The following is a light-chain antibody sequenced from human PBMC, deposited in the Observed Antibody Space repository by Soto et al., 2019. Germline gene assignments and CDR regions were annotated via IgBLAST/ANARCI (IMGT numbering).Light chain of an antibody. CDR2: GAS. V-gene: IGKV3-15*01. CDR3: HQDTTFPPWT. CDR1: QSISTN. J-gene: IGKJ1*01. Sequence: QNTGSLSRSPGVRATLSCRASQSISTNLAWYQQKPGQAPRLLIFGASTRATGIPARFSGSGSGTEFTLTISSLQSEDFAVYYCHQDTTFPPWTFGQGTKVDIK.